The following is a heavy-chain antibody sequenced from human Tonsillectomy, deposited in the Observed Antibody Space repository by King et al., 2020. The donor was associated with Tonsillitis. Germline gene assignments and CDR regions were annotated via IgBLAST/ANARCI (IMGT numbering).Heavy chain of an antibody. J-gene: IGHJ4*02. V-gene: IGHV4-59*08. CDR3: ARCRGKGLFDY. CDR2: ISHSGSS. Sequence: QLQESGPGLVKPSETLSLMCTVSGDTASGDSISRYFWSWIRQPPGKRLEWIGYISHSGSSDYNPSLKSRVTTVIDTSKKQFSLKLTSVTAADTAVYYCARCRGKGLFDYWGQGILVTVSS. CDR1: GDTASGDSISRYF. D-gene: IGHD3-10*01.